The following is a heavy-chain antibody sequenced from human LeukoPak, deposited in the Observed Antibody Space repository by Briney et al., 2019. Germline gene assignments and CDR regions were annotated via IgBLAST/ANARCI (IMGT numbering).Heavy chain of an antibody. Sequence: ASVKVSFKASVYTFTDYYMHWVRQAPGQGLEWMGWINPNSGGTNYAQKFQGRVTMNRDTSISTAYMELSKLRADDTAVYYCARGVAAAGTNWFDPWGQGTLVTVSS. CDR1: VYTFTDYY. CDR3: ARGVAAAGTNWFDP. J-gene: IGHJ5*02. V-gene: IGHV1-2*02. D-gene: IGHD6-13*01. CDR2: INPNSGGT.